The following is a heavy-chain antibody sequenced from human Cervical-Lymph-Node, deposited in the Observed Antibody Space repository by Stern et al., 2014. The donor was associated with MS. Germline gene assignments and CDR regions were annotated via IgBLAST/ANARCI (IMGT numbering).Heavy chain of an antibody. CDR2: IIPIFGTA. V-gene: IGHV1-69*01. Sequence: QVQLVQSGAEVKKPGSSVKVSCKASGGTFSSYAISWVRQAPGQGLECMGGIIPIFGTANYVQMFQGRVTITADESPSTAYLELGGLRSEDTAVYYCARVVGGGSGSSFLYYFYGMDVWGQGTTVTVSS. CDR3: ARVVGGGSGSSFLYYFYGMDV. CDR1: GGTFSSYA. D-gene: IGHD3-10*01. J-gene: IGHJ6*02.